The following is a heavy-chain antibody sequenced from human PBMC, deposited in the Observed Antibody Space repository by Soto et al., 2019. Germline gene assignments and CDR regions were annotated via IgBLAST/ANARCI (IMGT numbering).Heavy chain of an antibody. J-gene: IGHJ6*02. CDR3: ARGRDYYDSSGYYGGYGLDV. CDR2: IYHNGNT. V-gene: IGHV4-30-2*06. Sequence: QLQLRESGSGLVKPSQTLSLTCAVSGDSISSGGYSWNWIRQSPGKGLEWIGYIYHNGNTNYNPSLKSRATISLDRSQNEFSLKLTSVNAADTAVYFCARGRDYYDSSGYYGGYGLDVWGQGTTVTVSS. CDR1: GDSISSGGYS. D-gene: IGHD3-22*01.